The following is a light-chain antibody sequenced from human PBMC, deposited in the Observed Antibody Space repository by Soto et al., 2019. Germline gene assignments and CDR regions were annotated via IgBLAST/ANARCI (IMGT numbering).Light chain of an antibody. CDR3: SLKTSSVTWV. CDR1: SIDVGNFDL. J-gene: IGLJ3*02. Sequence: QSALTQPPSVSGSPGQSVTISCTGTSIDVGNFDLVSWYQQPPGTAPKLLIYQVSNRPSGVPDRFSGSQSGNTASLTISGLQAEDEDDYYCSLKTSSVTWVFGGGTKLTVL. CDR2: QVS. V-gene: IGLV2-18*01.